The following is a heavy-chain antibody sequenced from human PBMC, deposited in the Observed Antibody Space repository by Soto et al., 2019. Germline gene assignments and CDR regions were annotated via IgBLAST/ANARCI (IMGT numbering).Heavy chain of an antibody. CDR1: GGSISSSSYY. CDR2: FYYSGST. D-gene: IGHD3-22*01. J-gene: IGHJ3*02. V-gene: IGHV4-39*01. CDR3: ATYTMIIVMGINAFDM. Sequence: LQLQESGPGLVKPSETLSLTCTVSGGSISSSSYYWGWIRQPPGKGLEWIGSFYYSGSTYYNPSLKSRVTISVHTSKNQFSLKLSSVTAADTAVYYCATYTMIIVMGINAFDMWGQGTMLIVSS.